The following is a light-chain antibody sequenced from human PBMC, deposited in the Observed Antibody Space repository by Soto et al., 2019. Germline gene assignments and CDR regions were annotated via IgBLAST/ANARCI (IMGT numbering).Light chain of an antibody. CDR3: CSYVASSTWV. CDR1: SSDVGTYDL. V-gene: IGLV2-23*01. Sequence: QAVVTQPASVSGSPGQSITISCTGTSSDVGTYDLVSWYQHHPGKAPKLMIYGANKRPSGVSNRFSGSKSGNTASLTISGLQAEDEAHYYCCSYVASSTWVFGGGTQLTVL. CDR2: GAN. J-gene: IGLJ3*02.